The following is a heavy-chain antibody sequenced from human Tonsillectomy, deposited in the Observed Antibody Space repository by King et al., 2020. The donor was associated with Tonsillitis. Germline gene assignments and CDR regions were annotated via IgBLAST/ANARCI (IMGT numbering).Heavy chain of an antibody. CDR3: ASRDGYNWNYFDY. D-gene: IGHD5-24*01. V-gene: IGHV3-53*01. CDR1: GFTVRSNF. CDR2: AYSGGST. Sequence: VQLVESGGGLIQPGGSLRLSCAASGFTVRSNFISWVRHAPGEGREWVSVAYSGGSTYYADSLKGRFTISRDNSKNTLYLQMNSLRAEDTAVYYCASRDGYNWNYFDYWGQGTLVTVSS. J-gene: IGHJ4*02.